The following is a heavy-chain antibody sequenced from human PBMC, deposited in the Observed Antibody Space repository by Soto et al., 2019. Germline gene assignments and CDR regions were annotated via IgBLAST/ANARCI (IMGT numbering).Heavy chain of an antibody. J-gene: IGHJ2*01. CDR2: LYHRGNT. V-gene: IGHV4-30-2*01. CDR3: ARILYWYFDL. CDR1: GASISRGGYS. Sequence: QLHLQESGSGLVKPSQTLSLTCAVSGASISRGGYSWSWIRQPPGKGLEWIGYLYHRGNTYYNPSLKRRVTISVDRSKNQFSLKLSSVTAADTAVYYCARILYWYFDLWGRGTLVTVSS.